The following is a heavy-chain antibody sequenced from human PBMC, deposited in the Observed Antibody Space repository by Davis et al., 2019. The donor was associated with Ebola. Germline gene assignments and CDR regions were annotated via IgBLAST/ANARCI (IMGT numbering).Heavy chain of an antibody. D-gene: IGHD2-21*01. CDR2: IDSSASTT. V-gene: IGHV3-48*03. CDR1: EFTFSSYE. J-gene: IGHJ4*02. CDR3: AREAPFCGGDCLDY. Sequence: PGGSLRLSCAASEFTFSSYEMNWVRQAPGKGLEWASYIDSSASTTYYADSVKGRFTISRDNATSSLFLKMNSLTAEDTALYYCAREAPFCGGDCLDYWGQGTLVSVSS.